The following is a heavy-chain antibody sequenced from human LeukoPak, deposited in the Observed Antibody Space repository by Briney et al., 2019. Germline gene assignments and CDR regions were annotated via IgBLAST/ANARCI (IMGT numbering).Heavy chain of an antibody. CDR2: INPNSGGT. Sequence: ASVKVSCKASGYTFTSYDINWVRQAPGQGLEWMGRINPNSGGTNYAQKFQGRVTMTRDTSISTAYMELSRLRSDDTAVYYCARAWWGRYFDYWGQGTLVTVSS. J-gene: IGHJ4*02. V-gene: IGHV1-2*06. D-gene: IGHD2-15*01. CDR3: ARAWWGRYFDY. CDR1: GYTFTSYD.